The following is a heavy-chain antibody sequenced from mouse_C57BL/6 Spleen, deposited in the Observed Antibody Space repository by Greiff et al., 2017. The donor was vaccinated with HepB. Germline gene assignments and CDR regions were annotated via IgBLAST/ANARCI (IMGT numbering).Heavy chain of an antibody. Sequence: QVHVKQSGAELARPGASVKLSCKASGYTFTSYGISWVKQRTGQGLEWIGEIYPRSGNTYYNEKFKGKATLTADKSSSTAYMELRSLTSEDSAVYFCAREGVYDYDGTGYYYAMDYWGQGTSVTVSS. CDR1: GYTFTSYG. J-gene: IGHJ4*01. CDR3: AREGVYDYDGTGYYYAMDY. D-gene: IGHD2-4*01. V-gene: IGHV1-81*01. CDR2: IYPRSGNT.